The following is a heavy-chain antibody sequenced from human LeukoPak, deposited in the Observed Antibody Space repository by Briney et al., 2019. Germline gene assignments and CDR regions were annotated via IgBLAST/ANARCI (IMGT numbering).Heavy chain of an antibody. Sequence: ASVKVSCKASGGTFSSYAISWVRQAPGQGLEWMGGIIPIFGTANYAQKFQGRVTITADESTSTAYMELSSLRSEDTAVYYCAGYEGIRGRDGYNYEDYWGQGTLVTVSS. J-gene: IGHJ4*02. V-gene: IGHV1-69*13. CDR1: GGTFSSYA. CDR2: IIPIFGTA. D-gene: IGHD5-24*01. CDR3: AGYEGIRGRDGYNYEDY.